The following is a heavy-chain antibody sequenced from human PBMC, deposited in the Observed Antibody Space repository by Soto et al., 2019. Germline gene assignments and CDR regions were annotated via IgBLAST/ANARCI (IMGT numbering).Heavy chain of an antibody. Sequence: SGPTLVNPTETPTLTCSVSGFSLTNGRMGASWIRQPPGKALEWLAHFFSDAERSYSTSMQSRLNMYKDSSGSQVVLTMTNMAPADTATYFCARMDGDYNYYGLDVWGHGIAVTVSS. J-gene: IGHJ6*02. D-gene: IGHD4-17*01. V-gene: IGHV2-26*01. CDR1: GFSLTNGRMG. CDR3: ARMDGDYNYYGLDV. CDR2: FFSDAER.